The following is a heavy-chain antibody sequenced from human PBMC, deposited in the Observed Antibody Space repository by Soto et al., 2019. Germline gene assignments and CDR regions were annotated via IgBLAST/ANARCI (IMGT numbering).Heavy chain of an antibody. V-gene: IGHV3-23*01. Sequence: HPWGSLRLSCAASGFTFNNYAMNWVRQAPGKGLEWVATISATGGSTYYADSVKGRFTISRDNSKNTLYLQMNGLRVEDTAVYYCAKDRLAGNFDYWGQGTQVTVSS. CDR2: ISATGGST. CDR3: AKDRLAGNFDY. CDR1: GFTFNNYA. J-gene: IGHJ4*02.